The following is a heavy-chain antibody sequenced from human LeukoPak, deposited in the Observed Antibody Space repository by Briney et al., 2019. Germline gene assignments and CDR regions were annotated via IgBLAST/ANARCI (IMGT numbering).Heavy chain of an antibody. D-gene: IGHD6-13*01. CDR2: IDRSGATV. J-gene: IGHJ4*02. Sequence: PGGSLRLSCAASGFTFSSYSMNWVRQAPGKGLEWVSHIDRSGATVYYADPVKGRFTISRDSAKNSVYLQMNSLRAEDTAVYYCAREVGSSTTWDYWGQGTLVTVSS. V-gene: IGHV3-48*04. CDR1: GFTFSSYS. CDR3: AREVGSSTTWDY.